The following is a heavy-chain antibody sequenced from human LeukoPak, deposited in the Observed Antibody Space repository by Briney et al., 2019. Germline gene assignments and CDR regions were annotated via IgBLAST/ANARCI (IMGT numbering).Heavy chain of an antibody. J-gene: IGHJ4*02. Sequence: PSETLSLTCTVSGGSISSYYWSWIRQPPGKGLEWIGYIYYSGSTNYNPSLKSRVTISVDTSKNQFSLKLSSVTAADTAVYYCASLAATTYGRYDYWGQGTLVTVSS. CDR2: IYYSGST. D-gene: IGHD6-13*01. CDR3: ASLAATTYGRYDY. V-gene: IGHV4-59*01. CDR1: GGSISSYY.